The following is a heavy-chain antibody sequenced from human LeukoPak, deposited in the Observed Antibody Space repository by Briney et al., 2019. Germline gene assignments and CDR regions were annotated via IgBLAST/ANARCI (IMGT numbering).Heavy chain of an antibody. D-gene: IGHD3-10*01. J-gene: IGHJ5*02. CDR3: AKLSAYYYGSGSSIDP. Sequence: GSLRLSCAASGFTFSSYAMSWVRQAPGKGLEWVSGISGSGGSTYYADSVKGRFTISRDNSKNTLYLQMNSLRAEDTAVYYCAKLSAYYYGSGSSIDPWGQGTLVTVSS. CDR2: ISGSGGST. CDR1: GFTFSSYA. V-gene: IGHV3-23*01.